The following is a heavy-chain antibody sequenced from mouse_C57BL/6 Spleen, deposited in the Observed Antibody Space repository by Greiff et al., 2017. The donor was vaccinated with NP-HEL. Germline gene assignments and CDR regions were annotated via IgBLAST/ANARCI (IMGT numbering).Heavy chain of an antibody. J-gene: IGHJ2*01. CDR2: INPSTGGT. CDR1: GYSFTGYY. V-gene: IGHV1-42*01. Sequence: EVQLQQSGPELVKPGASVKISCKASGYSFTGYYMNWVKQSPEKSLEWIGEINPSTGGTTYNQKFKAKATLTVDKSSSTAYMQLKSLTSEDSAVYYCARRAYYGSRYYCDYWGQGTTLTVSS. D-gene: IGHD1-1*01. CDR3: ARRAYYGSRYYCDY.